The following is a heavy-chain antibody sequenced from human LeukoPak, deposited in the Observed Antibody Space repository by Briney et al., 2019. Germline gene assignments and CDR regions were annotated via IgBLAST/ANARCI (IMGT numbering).Heavy chain of an antibody. CDR2: ISYDGGNT. V-gene: IGHV3-30-3*01. Sequence: PGGSLRHSRAASRFTFSSNAIHGVRQAPGKGLEWVAEISYDGGNTYYADSVKGRFTISRDNSKNTLYLQMNSLRAEDTAVYYCAKEGTGIHFDYWGQGTLVTVSS. J-gene: IGHJ4*02. CDR1: RFTFSSNA. CDR3: AKEGTGIHFDY. D-gene: IGHD1-1*01.